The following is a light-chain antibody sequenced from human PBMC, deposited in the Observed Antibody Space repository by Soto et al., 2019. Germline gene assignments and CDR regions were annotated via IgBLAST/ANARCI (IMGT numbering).Light chain of an antibody. Sequence: EIVLTQSPGTLSLSPGERATLSCRASQSVSSSYLAWYQQKPGQAPRLLIYGASSRATGIPDRFSGSGSGTDFTLTISRLEPEDFAVYYCQQYGRSGLTFGGETKVEIK. J-gene: IGKJ4*01. CDR2: GAS. V-gene: IGKV3-20*01. CDR1: QSVSSSY. CDR3: QQYGRSGLT.